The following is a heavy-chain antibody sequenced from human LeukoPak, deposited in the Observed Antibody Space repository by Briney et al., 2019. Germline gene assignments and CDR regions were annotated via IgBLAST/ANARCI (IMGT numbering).Heavy chain of an antibody. CDR3: ARVLMTINYDSGDTLDY. Sequence: GGSQRLSCAASGFTFSRYEMNWVRQAPGKGLEWVSYISSSGSTIYYADSMKGRFTISRDNAKNSLYLQMNSLRAEDTAVYYCARVLMTINYDSGDTLDYWGQGTLVTVSS. V-gene: IGHV3-48*03. CDR1: GFTFSRYE. D-gene: IGHD4-17*01. CDR2: ISSSGSTI. J-gene: IGHJ4*02.